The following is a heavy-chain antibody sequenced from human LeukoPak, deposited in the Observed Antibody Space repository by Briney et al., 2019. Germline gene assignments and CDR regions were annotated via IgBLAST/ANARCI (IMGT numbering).Heavy chain of an antibody. CDR1: GFTFDDYA. CDR3: VRVGDGYNYLGEYFQH. D-gene: IGHD5-24*01. CDR2: ISWNSGSI. J-gene: IGHJ1*01. V-gene: IGHV3-9*01. Sequence: QAGGSLRLSCAASGFTFDDYAMHWVRQAPGKGLEWVSGISWNSGSIGYADSVKGRFTISRDNAKNSLYLQMNSPRAEDTALYYCVRVGDGYNYLGEYFQHWGQGTLVTVSS.